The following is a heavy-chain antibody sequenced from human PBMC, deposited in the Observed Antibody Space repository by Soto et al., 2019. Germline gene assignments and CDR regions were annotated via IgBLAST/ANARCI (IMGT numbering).Heavy chain of an antibody. Sequence: GGSLRLSCAASGFTFSSYGMHWVRQSPGEGLEWVAVISYDGSNKYYADSVKGRFTISRDNSKNTLYLQMNSLRAEDTAVYYCAKYNYYDSSGGNWFGPWGQGTLVTVSS. CDR2: ISYDGSNK. V-gene: IGHV3-30*18. J-gene: IGHJ5*02. CDR3: AKYNYYDSSGGNWFGP. D-gene: IGHD3-22*01. CDR1: GFTFSSYG.